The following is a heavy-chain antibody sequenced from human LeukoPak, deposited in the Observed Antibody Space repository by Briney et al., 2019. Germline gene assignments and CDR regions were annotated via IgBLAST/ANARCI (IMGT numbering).Heavy chain of an antibody. Sequence: GGTLRLSCPASGFTFSSYAMSWVRQAPWKGLEWVSAISGSGGSTYYADSVKGRFTISRDNSKNTLYLQMNSLRAEDTAVYYCAASLVIPYYYYYMDVWGKGTTVTVSS. CDR1: GFTFSSYA. D-gene: IGHD2-21*01. CDR3: AASLVIPYYYYYMDV. CDR2: ISGSGGST. J-gene: IGHJ6*03. V-gene: IGHV3-23*01.